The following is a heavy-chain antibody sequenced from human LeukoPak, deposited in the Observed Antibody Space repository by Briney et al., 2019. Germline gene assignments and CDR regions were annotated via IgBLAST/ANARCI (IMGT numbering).Heavy chain of an antibody. CDR1: GGSISSYY. Sequence: SETLSLTCTVSGGSISSYYWSWIRQPPGKGLEWIGYIYYSGSTNYNPSLKSRVTISVDTSKNQFSLKLSSVTAADTAVYYCARGGRDGYNFADYWGQGTLVTVSS. CDR3: ARGGRDGYNFADY. V-gene: IGHV4-59*01. J-gene: IGHJ4*02. D-gene: IGHD5-24*01. CDR2: IYYSGST.